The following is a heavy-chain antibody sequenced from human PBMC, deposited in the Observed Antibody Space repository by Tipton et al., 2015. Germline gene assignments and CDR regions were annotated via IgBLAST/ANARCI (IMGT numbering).Heavy chain of an antibody. J-gene: IGHJ2*01. Sequence: TLSLTCTVSGGSISSGPYYWSWIRQHPGKGLEWIGYIYYSGSTYYNPSLESRVTVSVDTSKNQFSLKLSSVTAADTAVYYCARITLIDGGLVRYFDLWGRGTLVTVSS. V-gene: IGHV4-31*03. CDR2: IYYSGST. CDR3: ARITLIDGGLVRYFDL. D-gene: IGHD3-22*01. CDR1: GGSISSGPYY.